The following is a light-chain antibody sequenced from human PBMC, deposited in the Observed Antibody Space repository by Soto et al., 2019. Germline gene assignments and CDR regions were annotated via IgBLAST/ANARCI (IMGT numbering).Light chain of an antibody. J-gene: IGLJ1*01. CDR3: SSYTTSSTV. CDR2: EVT. Sequence: QSALTQPASVSGSPGQSITISCTGTSRDGGDYKDVSWYQQHPGKAPKLMIYEVTYRPSGVSDRFSGSKSGNTASLTISGLQAEDEADYYCSSYTTSSTVFGTGTKLTVL. V-gene: IGLV2-14*01. CDR1: SRDGGDYKD.